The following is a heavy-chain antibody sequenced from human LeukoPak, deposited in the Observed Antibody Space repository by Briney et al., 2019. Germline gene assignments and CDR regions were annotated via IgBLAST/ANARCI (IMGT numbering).Heavy chain of an antibody. CDR3: AREGADYYDSSGYSGP. J-gene: IGHJ5*02. CDR2: INPSGGST. D-gene: IGHD3-22*01. V-gene: IGHV1-46*01. CDR1: GYTFTSYY. Sequence: ASVKVSCKASGYTFTSYYMHWVRQAPGQGLEWMGIINPSGGSTSHAQKFQGRVTMTRDTSTSTVYMELSSLRSEDTAVYYCAREGADYYDSSGYSGPWGQGTLVTVSS.